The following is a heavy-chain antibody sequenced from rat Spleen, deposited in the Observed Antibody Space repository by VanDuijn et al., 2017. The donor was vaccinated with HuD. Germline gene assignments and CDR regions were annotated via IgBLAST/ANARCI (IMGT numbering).Heavy chain of an antibody. J-gene: IGHJ4*01. CDR1: GFTFSNYG. CDR2: ISYEGVST. CDR3: ARQGLTTEGSGPRYYYVMDA. D-gene: IGHD1-11*01. V-gene: IGHV5-22*01. Sequence: EVQLVESGGGLVQPGRSLKLSCAASGFTFSNYGMAWVRQAPKKGLEWVASISYEGVSTFYGDSVKGRFTISRDNAKDTLYLQLNSLRSEDTATYYCARQGLTTEGSGPRYYYVMDAWGQGASVTVSS.